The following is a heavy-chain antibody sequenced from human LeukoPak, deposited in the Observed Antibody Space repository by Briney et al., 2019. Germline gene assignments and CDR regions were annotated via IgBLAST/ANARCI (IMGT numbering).Heavy chain of an antibody. CDR1: GGTFSSYA. D-gene: IGHD3-22*01. CDR3: ARYSSGYYSHFDY. V-gene: IGHV1-69*05. CDR2: IIPILGTA. J-gene: IGHJ4*02. Sequence: GASVKVSCKASGGTFSSYAISWVRQAPGQGLEWMGGIIPILGTANYAQKFQGRVTITTDGSTSTAYMELNSLRSEDTAVYYCARYSSGYYSHFDYWGQGTLVTVSS.